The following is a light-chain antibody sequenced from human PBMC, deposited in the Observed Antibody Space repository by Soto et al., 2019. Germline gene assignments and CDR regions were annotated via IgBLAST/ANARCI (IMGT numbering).Light chain of an antibody. CDR1: TGVVTSGHY. CDR3: LLFYNGARV. CDR2: DTT. V-gene: IGLV7-46*02. J-gene: IGLJ2*01. Sequence: QAVVTQEPSLTVSPGGTVTLTCASSTGVVTSGHYPYWFQQKPGQAPTTLIYDTTNKYPWTPARFSGSLLGGKTALTLVGAQPEDEADFCCLLFYNGARVFGGGTKLTVL.